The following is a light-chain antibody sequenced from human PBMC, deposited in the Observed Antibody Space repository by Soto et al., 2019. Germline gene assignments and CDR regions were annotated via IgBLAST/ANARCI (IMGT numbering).Light chain of an antibody. CDR1: QSFVNMY. CDR3: QQHGGSPIT. J-gene: IGKJ5*01. CDR2: GAS. Sequence: IVLTQSPGTLSLTLRERTTLXXRASQSFVNMYLAWYQQEPVQAPRIXMYGASRRPTGIPDRFSGSGSGTDFTLTISRLEPEDFAVYYCQQHGGSPITFGQGTRLEIK. V-gene: IGKV3-20*01.